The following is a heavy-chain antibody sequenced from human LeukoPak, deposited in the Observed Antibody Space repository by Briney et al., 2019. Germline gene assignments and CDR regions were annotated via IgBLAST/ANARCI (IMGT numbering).Heavy chain of an antibody. CDR3: AREAPGGYFDY. V-gene: IGHV1-18*01. J-gene: IGHJ4*02. D-gene: IGHD3-16*01. Sequence: ASVKVSCKASGYTFTSYGFSWVRQAPGQGLEWMGWISADNGNTNYAQKVQGRVTMTTDTSTSTVYMDLTSLRSEDTAVYYCAREAPGGYFDYWAQGTLVTVSS. CDR2: ISADNGNT. CDR1: GYTFTSYG.